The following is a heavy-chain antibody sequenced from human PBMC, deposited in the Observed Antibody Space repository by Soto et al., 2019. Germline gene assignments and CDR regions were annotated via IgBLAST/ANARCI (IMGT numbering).Heavy chain of an antibody. CDR1: GGTFSSYA. V-gene: IGHV1-69*01. CDR2: IIPIFGTA. Sequence: QVQLVQSGAEVKKPGSSVKVSCKASGGTFSSYAISWVRQAPGQGLEWMGGIIPIFGTANYAQKFQGGVTITADESTSTAYMELSSLRSEDTAVYYCARDHRLPSSGWYTFDYWGQGTLVTVSS. J-gene: IGHJ4*02. CDR3: ARDHRLPSSGWYTFDY. D-gene: IGHD6-19*01.